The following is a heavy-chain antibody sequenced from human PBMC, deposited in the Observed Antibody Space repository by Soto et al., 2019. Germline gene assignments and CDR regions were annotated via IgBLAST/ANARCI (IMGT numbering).Heavy chain of an antibody. CDR3: ASPSGDY. CDR1: GGTLSSYT. D-gene: IGHD6-25*01. CDR2: IIPILGIA. J-gene: IGHJ4*02. Sequence: SVKVSCKASGGTLSSYTISWARQAPGQGLEWMGRIIPILGIANYAQKFQGRVTITADKSTSTAYMELSSLRSEDTAVYYCASPSGDYWGQGTPVTVSS. V-gene: IGHV1-69*02.